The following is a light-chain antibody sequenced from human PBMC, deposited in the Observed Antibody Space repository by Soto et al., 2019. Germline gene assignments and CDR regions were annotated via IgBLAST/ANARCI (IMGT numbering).Light chain of an antibody. J-gene: IGKJ2*01. CDR1: QRVSSRY. CDR3: QLYGRSPRYT. CDR2: GAS. Sequence: EIVLTQSPGRLSLSPGERATLSCRASQRVSSRYLAWYQQKPGQAPRHLIFGASTRATGIPDRFSGSGSGRDFTLTISRLEPEDFAVYYCQLYGRSPRYTSGQGNKLEIK. V-gene: IGKV3-20*01.